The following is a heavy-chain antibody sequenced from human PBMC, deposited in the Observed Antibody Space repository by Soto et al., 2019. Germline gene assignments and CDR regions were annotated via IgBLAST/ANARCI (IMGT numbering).Heavy chain of an antibody. Sequence: SETLSLTCTVSGDSIRSYYWTWIQQPPGKGLELIGYIYYSGSTRYNPSLKSRVTISVDMSKNQFSLKLSSVIAADTAVYYCARAYGGFDNGLDVWGQGTAVTVSS. CDR3: ARAYGGFDNGLDV. V-gene: IGHV4-59*01. CDR2: IYYSGST. D-gene: IGHD5-12*01. CDR1: GDSIRSYY. J-gene: IGHJ6*02.